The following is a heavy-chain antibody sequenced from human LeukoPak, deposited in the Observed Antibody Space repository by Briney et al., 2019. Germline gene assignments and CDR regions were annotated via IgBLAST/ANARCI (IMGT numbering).Heavy chain of an antibody. J-gene: IGHJ6*04. Sequence: GGSLRLSCAASGLTFISYAMSWVRQAPGKGLEWVSGMSASGGSTYYADSVKGRFTISRDNAKNSLYLQMNSLRAEDTAVYYCAELGITMIGGVWGKGTTVTISS. V-gene: IGHV3-23*01. CDR3: AELGITMIGGV. CDR2: MSASGGST. D-gene: IGHD3-10*02. CDR1: GLTFISYA.